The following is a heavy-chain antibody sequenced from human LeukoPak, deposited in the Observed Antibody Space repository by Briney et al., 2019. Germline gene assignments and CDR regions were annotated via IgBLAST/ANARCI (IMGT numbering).Heavy chain of an antibody. V-gene: IGHV3-23*01. CDR1: GFTFSGYA. CDR3: AKVTYYDILTGYYPYYFGY. Sequence: PGGSLRLSCAASGFTFSGYAMSWVRQAPGKGLEWVSAISGSGGSTYYADSVKGRFTISRDNSKNTLYLQMNSLRAEDTAVYYCAKVTYYDILTGYYPYYFGYWGQGTLVTVSS. J-gene: IGHJ4*02. D-gene: IGHD3-9*01. CDR2: ISGSGGST.